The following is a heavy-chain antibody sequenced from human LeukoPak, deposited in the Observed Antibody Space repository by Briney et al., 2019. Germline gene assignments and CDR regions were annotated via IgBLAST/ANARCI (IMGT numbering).Heavy chain of an antibody. D-gene: IGHD4-23*01. CDR3: AREGGYGGWVAY. CDR2: IYTSGST. J-gene: IGHJ4*02. V-gene: IGHV4-61*02. Sequence: SETLSLTCTVSGGSISSGSYYWSWIRQPAGKGLEWIGRIYTSGSTNYNPSLKSRVTISVDTSKNQFSLKLSSVTAADTAVYYCAREGGYGGWVAYWGQGTLVTVSS. CDR1: GGSISSGSYY.